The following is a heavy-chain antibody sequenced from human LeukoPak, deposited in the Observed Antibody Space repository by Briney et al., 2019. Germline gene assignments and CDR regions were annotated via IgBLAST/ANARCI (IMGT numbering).Heavy chain of an antibody. CDR1: GYDFTNYW. CDR2: IYPRDSDT. V-gene: IGHV5-51*01. Sequence: GESLQISFQASGYDFTNYWIGWVRQMPGKGLEWMGIIYPRDSDTRYSPSFQGQVTISADKSISTAYLQWRSLKASDTAMYYCARLPQGVVVVTAAPGSWFDPWGQGTPVTVSS. D-gene: IGHD2-15*01. J-gene: IGHJ5*02. CDR3: ARLPQGVVVVTAAPGSWFDP.